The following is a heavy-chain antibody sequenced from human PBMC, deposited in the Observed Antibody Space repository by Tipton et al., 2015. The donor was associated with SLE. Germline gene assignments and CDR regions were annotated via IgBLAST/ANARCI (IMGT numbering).Heavy chain of an antibody. Sequence: QLVQSGGGVVQPGRSLRLSCAASGFSFSDYAMFWVRQAPDKGLEWVADISFDGSDTYYADSVKGRFTISRDNSKNTLYLQMNSLRAEDTAVYYCAREGDLEPTAFVIWGQGTMVTGSS. D-gene: IGHD1-1*01. J-gene: IGHJ3*02. CDR1: GFSFSDYA. V-gene: IGHV3-30*04. CDR2: ISFDGSDT. CDR3: AREGDLEPTAFVI.